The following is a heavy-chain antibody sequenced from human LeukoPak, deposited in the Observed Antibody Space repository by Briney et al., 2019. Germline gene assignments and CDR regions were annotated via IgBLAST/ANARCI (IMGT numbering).Heavy chain of an antibody. V-gene: IGHV3-30-3*01. Sequence: GGFLRLSCAASGFTFSSYAMHWVRQAPGKGLEWVAVISYDGSNKYYADSVKGRFTISRDNSKNTLYLQMNSLRAEDTAVYCCAREGVAARRGYFDYWGQGTLVTVSS. J-gene: IGHJ4*02. CDR3: AREGVAARRGYFDY. D-gene: IGHD6-6*01. CDR1: GFTFSSYA. CDR2: ISYDGSNK.